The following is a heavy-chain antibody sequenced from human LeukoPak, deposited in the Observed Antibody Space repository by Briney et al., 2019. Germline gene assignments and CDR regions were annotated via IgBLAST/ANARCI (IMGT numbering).Heavy chain of an antibody. Sequence: PGGSLRLYCAASGFTFSSYWMHWVRQAPGKGLVWVSRINSDGSTTNYADSVKGRFTISRDNAKNTLYLQMNSLRADDTAVYYCARSRWLDAFDYWGQGTLVTVSS. V-gene: IGHV3-74*01. CDR3: ARSRWLDAFDY. CDR2: INSDGSTT. J-gene: IGHJ4*02. D-gene: IGHD6-19*01. CDR1: GFTFSSYW.